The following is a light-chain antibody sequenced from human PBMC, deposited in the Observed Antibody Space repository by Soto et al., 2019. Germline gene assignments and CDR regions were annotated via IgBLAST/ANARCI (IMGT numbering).Light chain of an antibody. J-gene: IGKJ5*01. V-gene: IGKV2D-29*01. CDR2: EFS. CDR3: MQSLQFPIT. CDR1: QSLLYSDVKTY. Sequence: DIVMTQTPLSLSVSPGQPASISCKSSQSLLYSDVKTYLYWYLQKPGQPPQLLIYEFSNRFSGVPDRFSGSGLGTDFTLKISGVDAEGVGVYYCMQSLQFPITCGQGKRLEIK.